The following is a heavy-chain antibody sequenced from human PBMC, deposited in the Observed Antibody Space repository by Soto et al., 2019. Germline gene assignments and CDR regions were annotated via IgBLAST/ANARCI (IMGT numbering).Heavy chain of an antibody. V-gene: IGHV1-69*06. D-gene: IGHD2-2*02. CDR2: IIPIFNST. CDR1: GSRFSNYV. J-gene: IGHJ4*02. Sequence: SVKVSCKVSGSRFSNYVISWVRQDPGHGLEWLGRIIPIFNSTKYAQSFQGRVTITADKSTSTASLELSSLRSDDTAVYYCAREGRGKKAGYNGLVSLGYWGQGTLVTGSS. CDR3: AREGRGKKAGYNGLVSLGY.